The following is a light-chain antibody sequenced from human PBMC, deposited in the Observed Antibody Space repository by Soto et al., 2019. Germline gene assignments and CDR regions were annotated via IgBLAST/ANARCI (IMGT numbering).Light chain of an antibody. J-gene: IGKJ1*01. CDR1: QGISND. CDR3: QKSNSAPWT. V-gene: IGKV1-27*01. CDR2: AAS. Sequence: DIQMTQSPSSLSASVGDRVTITCRASQGISNDLAWYQQKPGKVPKLLIYAASTLQSGVPSRFSGSGSGTDFPLTSSSRQPEDVATYYCQKSNSAPWTVGKGTKVEI.